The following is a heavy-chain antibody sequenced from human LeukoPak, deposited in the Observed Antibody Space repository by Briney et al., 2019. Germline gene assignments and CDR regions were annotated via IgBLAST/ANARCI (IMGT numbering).Heavy chain of an antibody. D-gene: IGHD1-14*01. CDR3: SRDLKAGNRGY. V-gene: IGHV3-49*03. Sequence: GGSLRLSCTTSGFTFGDFAVSWFRQAPGKGLEWVGFIGGTVYGATTEYAASVKGRFSISRDDSKSTAYLQMNSLKTEDTAVYYCSRDLKAGNRGYWGQGTLVTVSS. J-gene: IGHJ4*02. CDR1: GFTFGDFA. CDR2: IGGTVYGATT.